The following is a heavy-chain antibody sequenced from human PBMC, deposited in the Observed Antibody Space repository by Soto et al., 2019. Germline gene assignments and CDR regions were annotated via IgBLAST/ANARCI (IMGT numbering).Heavy chain of an antibody. CDR1: GYTFTGYY. CDR2: INPNSGGT. CDR3: ARESAAGSHYYVLAV. V-gene: IGHV1-2*04. D-gene: IGHD6-13*01. Sequence: GDSVKGSCKASGYTFTGYYMHWVRQAPGQGLEWMGWINPNSGGTNYAQKFQGWVTMTRDTSISTAYMELSRLRSDDTAVYYCARESAAGSHYYVLAVWRRGTTVTVSS. J-gene: IGHJ6*01.